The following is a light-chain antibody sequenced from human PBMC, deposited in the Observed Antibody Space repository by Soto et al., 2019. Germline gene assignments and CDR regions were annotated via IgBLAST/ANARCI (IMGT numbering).Light chain of an antibody. CDR1: HDINNY. V-gene: IGKV1-33*01. CDR2: DSS. Sequence: DIQMTQSPSSLSASVGDRVTIICQASHDINNYLNWHQQKPGKAPKLLIYDSSNLEIGVPSRFSGSGYGTRFSFTISRLQPQDIATYYCQQFDNLPFTFGQGTRLEIK. CDR3: QQFDNLPFT. J-gene: IGKJ5*01.